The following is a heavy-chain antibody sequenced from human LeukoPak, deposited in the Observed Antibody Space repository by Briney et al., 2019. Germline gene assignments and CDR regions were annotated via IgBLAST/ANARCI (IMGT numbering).Heavy chain of an antibody. CDR2: ISAYNGNT. CDR3: ARDRLPGTTGRHAFDI. D-gene: IGHD1-1*01. V-gene: IGHV1-18*01. CDR1: GYTFTSYG. Sequence: ASVKVSCKASGYTFTSYGISWVRQAPGQGLEWMGWISAYNGNTNYAQKLQGRVTMTTDTSTSTAYMELSRLRSDDTAVYYCARDRLPGTTGRHAFDIWGQGTMVTVSS. J-gene: IGHJ3*02.